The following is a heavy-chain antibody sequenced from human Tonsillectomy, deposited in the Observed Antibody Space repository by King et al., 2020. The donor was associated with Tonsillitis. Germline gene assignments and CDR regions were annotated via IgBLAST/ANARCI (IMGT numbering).Heavy chain of an antibody. CDR2: IYTTGST. D-gene: IGHD3-16*01. J-gene: IGHJ5*02. CDR1: GGSISRYY. V-gene: IGHV4-4*07. Sequence: VQLQESGPGLVRPSETLSLTCTVSGGSISRYYWNWIRQPAGKGLEWIGRIYTTGSTNYNPFLQSRVTMSVDTSKNQFSLKLGSVTAADTAVYYCARDFKPFEQISPLGGLTTWFDPWGQGTLVTVSS. CDR3: ARDFKPFEQISPLGGLTTWFDP.